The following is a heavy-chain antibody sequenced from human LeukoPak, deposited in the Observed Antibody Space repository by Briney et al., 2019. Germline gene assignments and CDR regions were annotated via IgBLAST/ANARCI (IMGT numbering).Heavy chain of an antibody. CDR2: ISWDGGST. V-gene: IGHV3-43D*03. D-gene: IGHD1-26*01. CDR1: GFTFDDYA. J-gene: IGHJ4*02. Sequence: GGSLRLSCAVSGFTFDDYAMHWVRQAPGKGLEWVSLISWDGGSTYYADSVKGRFTISRDNSKNSLYLQMNSLRAEDTALYYCAKDRAYSGSYEVDYWGQGTLVTVSS. CDR3: AKDRAYSGSYEVDY.